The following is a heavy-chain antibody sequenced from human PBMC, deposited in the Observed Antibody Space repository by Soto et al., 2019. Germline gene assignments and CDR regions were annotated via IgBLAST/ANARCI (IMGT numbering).Heavy chain of an antibody. Sequence: GGSLRLSCAASGFTFSSYAMHWVRQAPGKWLEWVAVISYDGSNKYYADSVKVRFTISRDNSKNTLDLQMNSLRGEDTAGYYCARAYCGGACYSGIEHWAQAXLVTVTS. CDR3: ARAYCGGACYSGIEH. V-gene: IGHV3-30-3*01. CDR2: ISYDGSNK. CDR1: GFTFSSYA. J-gene: IGHJ1*01. D-gene: IGHD2-21*02.